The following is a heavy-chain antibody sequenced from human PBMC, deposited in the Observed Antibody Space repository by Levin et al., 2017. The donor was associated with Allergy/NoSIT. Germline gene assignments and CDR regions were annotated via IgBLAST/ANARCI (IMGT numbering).Heavy chain of an antibody. Sequence: GASVKVSCKASGYIFTGYYMHWVRQAPGQGLEWMGWINPNSGGTNYAQKFQGGVTMTRDTSISTAYMDLSRLRSDDTAVYYCARGQQLVPDYWGQGTLVTVSS. V-gene: IGHV1-2*02. CDR1: GYIFTGYY. CDR3: ARGQQLVPDY. CDR2: INPNSGGT. D-gene: IGHD6-13*01. J-gene: IGHJ4*02.